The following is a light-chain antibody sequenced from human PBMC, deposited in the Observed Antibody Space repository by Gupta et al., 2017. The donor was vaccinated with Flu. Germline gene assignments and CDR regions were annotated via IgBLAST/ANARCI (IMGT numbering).Light chain of an antibody. Sequence: DIQMTQSPSTLSASVGDRVTITCRASQSISSWLAWYQQKPGKAPKLLIYKASSLESGVPSRFSGSGSGTVFTLTISSLQPDDFATYYCQQYNSFGQGTKVEIK. J-gene: IGKJ1*01. V-gene: IGKV1-5*03. CDR3: QQYNS. CDR2: KAS. CDR1: QSISSW.